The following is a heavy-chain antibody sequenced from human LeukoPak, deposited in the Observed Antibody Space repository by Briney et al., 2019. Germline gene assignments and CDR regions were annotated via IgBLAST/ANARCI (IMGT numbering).Heavy chain of an antibody. J-gene: IGHJ4*02. V-gene: IGHV4-39*01. CDR1: GGSISSGSYY. Sequence: SQTLSLTCTVSGGSISSGSYYWGWIRQPPGKGLEWIGSIYYSGSTYYNPSLKSRVTISVDTSKNQFSLKLSSVTAADTAVYYCARHNSFGSSWYYFDYWGQGTLVTVSS. CDR2: IYYSGST. CDR3: ARHNSFGSSWYYFDY. D-gene: IGHD6-13*01.